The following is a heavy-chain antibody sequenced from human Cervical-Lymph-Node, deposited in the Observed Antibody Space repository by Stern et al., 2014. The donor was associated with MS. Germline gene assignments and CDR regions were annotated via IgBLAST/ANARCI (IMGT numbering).Heavy chain of an antibody. Sequence: VQLVESGPGLVKPSETLSLTCTVSGGSISSSSYYWGWIRQPPGKGLEWIGSIYYSGSTYYNPSLKGGVTISVDTSKTHFPRKLSFVTAADTAVYYCASRNRGHAFDIWGQGTMVTVSS. D-gene: IGHD7-27*01. CDR2: IYYSGST. J-gene: IGHJ3*02. V-gene: IGHV4-39*01. CDR1: GGSISSSSYY. CDR3: ASRNRGHAFDI.